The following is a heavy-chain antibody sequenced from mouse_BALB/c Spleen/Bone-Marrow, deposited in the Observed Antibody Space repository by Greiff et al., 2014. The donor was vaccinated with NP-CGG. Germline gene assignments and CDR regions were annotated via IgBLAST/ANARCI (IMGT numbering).Heavy chain of an antibody. J-gene: IGHJ3*01. D-gene: IGHD4-1*01. Sequence: LQQSGTELVKPGASVKLSCKASGYTFTSYYIYWVKQRPGQGLEWIGEINPSNGGTNFNEKFKSKATLTVDKSSSTAYMQLSGLTSEDSAVYYCTRQGTGTFAYWGQGTLVTVSA. CDR2: INPSNGGT. CDR3: TRQGTGTFAY. CDR1: GYTFTSYY. V-gene: IGHV1-53*01.